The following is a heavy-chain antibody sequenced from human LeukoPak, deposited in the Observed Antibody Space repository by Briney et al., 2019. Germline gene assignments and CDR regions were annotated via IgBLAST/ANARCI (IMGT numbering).Heavy chain of an antibody. CDR2: ISRGSSYI. J-gene: IGHJ4*02. D-gene: IGHD3-10*01. CDR3: ARDGWFGEFDY. Sequence: GGSLRLSCAASGCTFSSYSMNWVRQAPGKGLEWVSSISRGSSYIYYADSVKGRFTISRDNAKNSLYLQMNSLRAEDTAVYYCARDGWFGEFDYWGQGTLVTVSS. V-gene: IGHV3-21*01. CDR1: GCTFSSYS.